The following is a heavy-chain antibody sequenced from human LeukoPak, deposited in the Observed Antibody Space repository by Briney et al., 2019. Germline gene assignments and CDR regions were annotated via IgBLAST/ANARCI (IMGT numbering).Heavy chain of an antibody. V-gene: IGHV1-69*13. CDR3: ARGVRNRGRYYVDY. Sequence: ASVKVSWKASGGTFINYAFRWVRQAPGQGLEWIGGIIPIFSTTNYAQQFQGRVTITADESTSAAYTELSSLRSEDTAVYFCARGVRNRGRYYVDYWGQGTLVNVSS. J-gene: IGHJ4*02. D-gene: IGHD1-26*01. CDR1: GGTFINYA. CDR2: IIPIFSTT.